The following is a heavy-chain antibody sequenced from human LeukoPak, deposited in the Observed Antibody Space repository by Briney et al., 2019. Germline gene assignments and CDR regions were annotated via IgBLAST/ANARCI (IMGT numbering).Heavy chain of an antibody. V-gene: IGHV4-34*01. J-gene: IGHJ4*02. CDR3: ARGPVLQVDS. D-gene: IGHD4-11*01. Sequence: SETLSLTCTVYGGSFGGYYWSWIRQPPGKGLELIGEINHSGTTNYNPSLKSRVTISVDTSKNQLSLKMSSVTAADTAVYFCARGPVLQVDSWGQGTLVTVSS. CDR2: INHSGTT. CDR1: GGSFGGYY.